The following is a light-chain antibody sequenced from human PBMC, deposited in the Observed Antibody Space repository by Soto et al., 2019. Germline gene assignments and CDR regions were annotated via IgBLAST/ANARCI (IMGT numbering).Light chain of an antibody. V-gene: IGKV3-15*01. J-gene: IGKJ4*01. CDR2: GAS. Sequence: IVMTQSPGTLSLSPGERATLSCRASLSVNSNLAWYQQKPGQAPRLLIYGASTRATAIPARFSGSGSGTEFTLTISSLQSEDVAVYYCQQYNNGPPLTFGGGTKVEIK. CDR1: LSVNSN. CDR3: QQYNNGPPLT.